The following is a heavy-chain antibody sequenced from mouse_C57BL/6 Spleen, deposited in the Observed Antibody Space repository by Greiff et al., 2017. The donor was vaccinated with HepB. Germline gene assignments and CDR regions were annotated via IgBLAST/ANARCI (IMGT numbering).Heavy chain of an antibody. D-gene: IGHD1-1*01. CDR2: IDPANGNT. Sequence: EVQLQQSVAELVRPGASVKLSCTASGFNIKNTYMHWVKQRPEQGLEWIGRIDPANGNTKYAPKFQGKATITADTSSNTAYLQLIILTSEDTAIYYCARPPYYYGSSSWFAYWGQGTLVTVSA. CDR1: GFNIKNTY. J-gene: IGHJ3*01. V-gene: IGHV14-3*01. CDR3: ARPPYYYGSSSWFAY.